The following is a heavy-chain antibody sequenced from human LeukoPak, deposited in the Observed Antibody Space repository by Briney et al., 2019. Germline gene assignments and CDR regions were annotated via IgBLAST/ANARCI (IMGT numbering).Heavy chain of an antibody. Sequence: PGGSLRLSCAASGFTFSSYAMSWVRQAPGKGLEWVSAISGSGGSTYYADSVKGRFTISRDKSKSTLYLQMNSLRAEDTAVYYCAKAGYSSGWSVSWGQGTLVTVSS. CDR1: GFTFSSYA. CDR3: AKAGYSSGWSVS. J-gene: IGHJ5*02. CDR2: ISGSGGST. D-gene: IGHD6-19*01. V-gene: IGHV3-23*01.